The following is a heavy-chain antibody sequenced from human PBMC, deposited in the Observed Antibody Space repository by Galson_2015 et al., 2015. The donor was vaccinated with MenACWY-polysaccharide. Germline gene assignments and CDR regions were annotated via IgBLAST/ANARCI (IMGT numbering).Heavy chain of an antibody. J-gene: IGHJ4*02. CDR3: AHGQYCYATSSFSYYFDV. D-gene: IGHD2-2*01. Sequence: ALVTPPRALTLPCTFCGLSVHTRGAGGGWIRRPPGKALEWLQLIYWDPDKGYRPYMKTRLTRTKATSKNQVFLAMTNVDPVDTATYYCAHGQYCYATSSFSYYFDVWGPGTLVTVSS. V-gene: IGHV2-5*02. CDR2: IYWDPDK. CDR1: GLSVHTRGAG.